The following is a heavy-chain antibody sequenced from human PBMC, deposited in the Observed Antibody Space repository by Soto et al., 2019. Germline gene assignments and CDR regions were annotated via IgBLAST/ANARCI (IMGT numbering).Heavy chain of an antibody. CDR3: ARQGVGLRYFDWSAWFDP. V-gene: IGHV5-51*01. J-gene: IGHJ5*02. D-gene: IGHD3-9*01. CDR1: GYSFTSYW. CDR2: IYPGDSDT. Sequence: GESLKISCKGSGYSFTSYWIGWVRQMPGKGLEWMGIIYPGDSDTRYSPSFQGQVTISADKCSSTAYLQWSSLKASDTAMYYCARQGVGLRYFDWSAWFDPWGQGTLVTVSS.